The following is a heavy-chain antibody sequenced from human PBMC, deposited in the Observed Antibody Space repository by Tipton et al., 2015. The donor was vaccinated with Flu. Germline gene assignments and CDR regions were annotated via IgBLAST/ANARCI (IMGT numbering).Heavy chain of an antibody. Sequence: SLRLSCAASGFTFSSYEMNWVRQAPGKGLEWVSYISGSGNTIFHANSVKGRFTVSRDNAKKSLSLQMDSLRAEDTAVYYCARGGFGGYFGLDVWGQGTAATVPS. V-gene: IGHV3-48*03. CDR2: ISGSGNTI. CDR3: ARGGFGGYFGLDV. J-gene: IGHJ6*02. CDR1: GFTFSSYE. D-gene: IGHD5-12*01.